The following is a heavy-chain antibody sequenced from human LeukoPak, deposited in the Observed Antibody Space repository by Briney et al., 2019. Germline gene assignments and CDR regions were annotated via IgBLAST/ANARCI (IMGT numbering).Heavy chain of an antibody. J-gene: IGHJ4*02. CDR2: IGSSGSTT. CDR1: GFTFSNYG. D-gene: IGHD6-19*01. Sequence: GGSLRLSCAASGFTFSNYGPSWVRQAPGKGLEWVSGIGSSGSTTYYADSVKGRFTISRDNSKNTLYLQMNSLRAEDTAVYYCAKLGGGVTVTGLRYFDYWGQGTLVTVSS. V-gene: IGHV3-23*01. CDR3: AKLGGGVTVTGLRYFDY.